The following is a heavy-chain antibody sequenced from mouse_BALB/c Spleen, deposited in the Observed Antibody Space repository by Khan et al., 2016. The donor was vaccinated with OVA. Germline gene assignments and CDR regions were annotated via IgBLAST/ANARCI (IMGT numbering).Heavy chain of an antibody. D-gene: IGHD2-14*01. CDR2: INPSNGYT. V-gene: IGHV1-4*01. CDR3: VRDGAYHRNDGWFAY. J-gene: IGHJ3*01. CDR1: GYTFTSYT. Sequence: VQLQQSGAELARPGASVKMSCKASGYTFTSYTIHWIKERPGQGLEWIGYINPSNGYTNYNQKFKDKATLTTDKSSTTAYLQLSSLTSDDSAVDNCVRDGAYHRNDGWFAYWGQGTLVTVSA.